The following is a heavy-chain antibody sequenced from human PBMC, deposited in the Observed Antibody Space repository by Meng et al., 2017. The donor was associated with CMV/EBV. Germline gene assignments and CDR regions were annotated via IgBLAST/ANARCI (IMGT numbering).Heavy chain of an antibody. J-gene: IGHJ6*02. V-gene: IGHV3-30*04. CDR1: GFTFSSYA. D-gene: IGHD6-6*01. CDR2: ISYDGSNK. Sequence: GESLKISCAASGFTFSSYAMHWVRQAPGKGLEWVAVISYDGSNKYYADSVKGRFTISRDNSKNTLHLQMNSLRAEDTAVYYCARDQFMYSSSFGGMDVWGQGTTVTVSS. CDR3: ARDQFMYSSSFGGMDV.